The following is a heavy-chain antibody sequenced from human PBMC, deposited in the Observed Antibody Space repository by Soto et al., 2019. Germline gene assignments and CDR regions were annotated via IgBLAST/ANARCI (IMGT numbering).Heavy chain of an antibody. J-gene: IGHJ4*02. CDR1: GGSISSSNW. CDR2: IYHSGST. Sequence: PSETLSLTCAVSGGSISSSNWWSWVRQPPGKGLEWIGEIYHSGSTNYNPSLKSRVTISVDNAKNSLYLQMNSLRAEDTAVYYCARDQDYYDSSGYLDYWGQGTLVTVSS. CDR3: ARDQDYYDSSGYLDY. V-gene: IGHV4-4*02. D-gene: IGHD3-22*01.